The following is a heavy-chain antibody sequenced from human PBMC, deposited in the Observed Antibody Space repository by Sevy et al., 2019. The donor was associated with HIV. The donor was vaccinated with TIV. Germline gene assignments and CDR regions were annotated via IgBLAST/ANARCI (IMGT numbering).Heavy chain of an antibody. CDR3: AQGYYFTY. Sequence: ASVKVSCQASRSTFVSNDINWLRQAPGQGLEWVGWMRPKSGEVGYAQKFQGRVTMTRNISITTAYMELGRLRFDDTAVYYCAQGYYFTYWGQGTVVTVSS. J-gene: IGHJ4*02. V-gene: IGHV1-8*01. CDR2: MRPKSGEV. CDR1: RSTFVSND. D-gene: IGHD3-22*01.